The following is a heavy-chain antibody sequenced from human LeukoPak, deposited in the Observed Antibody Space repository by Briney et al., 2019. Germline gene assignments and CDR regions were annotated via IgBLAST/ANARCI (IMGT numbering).Heavy chain of an antibody. Sequence: KPSETLSLTCAVSGGSISGYYWSWIRQPPGKGLEWVGYIYYSGNTNYNPSLKTRVTISVDTSKNQFSLRLSSVTAAATAVYYCSRSVPHDYGYIDYWGQGTLVTVSS. CDR2: IYYSGNT. D-gene: IGHD4/OR15-4a*01. V-gene: IGHV4-59*01. J-gene: IGHJ4*02. CDR1: GGSISGYY. CDR3: SRSVPHDYGYIDY.